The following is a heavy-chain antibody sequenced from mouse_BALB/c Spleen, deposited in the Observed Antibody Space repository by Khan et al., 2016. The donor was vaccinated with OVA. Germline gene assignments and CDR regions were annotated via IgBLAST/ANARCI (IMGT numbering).Heavy chain of an antibody. V-gene: IGHV1-5*01. Sequence: VQLKQSGTVLARPGASVKMSCKASGYGFTSYWMHWVTQRPGQGLEWIGAIYPGISDTRYNQKFKGQAKLTAVTSASTAYMELSSLTNEDSAVYYCTRSYDSYYFDYWGQGTTLTVSS. CDR3: TRSYDSYYFDY. J-gene: IGHJ2*01. CDR2: IYPGISDT. D-gene: IGHD2-4*01. CDR1: GYGFTSYW.